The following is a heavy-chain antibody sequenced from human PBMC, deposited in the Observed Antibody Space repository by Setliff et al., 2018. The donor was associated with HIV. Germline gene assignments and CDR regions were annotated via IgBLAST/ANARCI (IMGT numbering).Heavy chain of an antibody. V-gene: IGHV4-61*09. CDR1: GGSFRSGSYY. J-gene: IGHJ6*03. CDR2: FYTSRIT. CDR3: AREAGYCSSIRCYRNYYYMDV. Sequence: SETLSLTCNVSGGSFRSGSYYWTWIRQPGGKGLEWIGHFYTSRITNYNPYLKSRVAISLDTSKNQFSLKLSSVTAADTAVYYCAREAGYCSSIRCYRNYYYMDVWGKGTTVTVSS. D-gene: IGHD2-2*01.